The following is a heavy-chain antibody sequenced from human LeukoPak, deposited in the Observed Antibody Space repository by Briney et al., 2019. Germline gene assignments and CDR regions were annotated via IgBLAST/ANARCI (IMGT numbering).Heavy chain of an antibody. CDR3: AKHGLSVFDYGDYVGYFDY. CDR1: GFTFSSYG. J-gene: IGHJ4*02. Sequence: GGSLRLSCAASGFTFSSYGMHWVRQAPGKGLEWVAVISYDGSNKYYADSVKGRFTISRDNSKNTLYLQMNSLRAEDTAVYYCAKHGLSVFDYGDYVGYFDYWGQGTLVTVSS. CDR2: ISYDGSNK. V-gene: IGHV3-30*18. D-gene: IGHD4-17*01.